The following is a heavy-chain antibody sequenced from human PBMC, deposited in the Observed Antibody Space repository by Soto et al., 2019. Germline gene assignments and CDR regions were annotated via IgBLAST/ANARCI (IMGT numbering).Heavy chain of an antibody. CDR1: GFTLSDYY. V-gene: IGHV3-11*01. D-gene: IGHD2-21*02. CDR3: VKNPAGTVVTTKYFQY. CDR2: ISHSGSKI. J-gene: IGHJ1*01. Sequence: QVQLVESGGDLGKPGGSLRLSCAASGFTLSDYYMSWMRQAPGKGLEWVAYISHSGSKIYYADSVKGRFTISRDNANTYLHLQMNGLRAEDTAVYYCVKNPAGTVVTTKYFQYWGQGTLVTVSS.